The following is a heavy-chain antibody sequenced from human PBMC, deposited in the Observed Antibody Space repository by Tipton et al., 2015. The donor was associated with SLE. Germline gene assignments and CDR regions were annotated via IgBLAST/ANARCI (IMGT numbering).Heavy chain of an antibody. CDR3: ARGRMKWGYYYYGMDV. D-gene: IGHD1-26*01. V-gene: IGHV4-34*01. CDR1: GDSITSHY. J-gene: IGHJ6*02. Sequence: TLSLTCTVSGDSITSHYWSWIRQPPGKGLEWIGEINHSGSTNYNPSLKSRVTISVDTSKNQFSLKLSSVTAADTAVYYCARGRMKWGYYYYGMDVWGQGTTVTVSS. CDR2: INHSGST.